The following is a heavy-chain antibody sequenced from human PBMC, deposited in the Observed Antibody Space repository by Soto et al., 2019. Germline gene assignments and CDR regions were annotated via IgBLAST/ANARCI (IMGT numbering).Heavy chain of an antibody. Sequence: ASVKVSCKASGYTFTGYYMHWVRQAPGQGLEWMGWINPNSGGTNYAQKFQGRVTITRDTSASTAYMELSSLRSDDTAVYYCARDQYSSSWYPRYNWFDPWGQGTLVTVSS. CDR2: INPNSGGT. CDR1: GYTFTGYY. V-gene: IGHV1-2*02. CDR3: ARDQYSSSWYPRYNWFDP. D-gene: IGHD6-13*01. J-gene: IGHJ5*02.